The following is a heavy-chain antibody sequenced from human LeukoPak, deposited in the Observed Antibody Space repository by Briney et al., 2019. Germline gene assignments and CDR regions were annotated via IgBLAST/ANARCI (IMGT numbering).Heavy chain of an antibody. CDR2: ISSSSSYI. V-gene: IGHV3-21*01. CDR3: ARDPKAVANWLDP. J-gene: IGHJ5*02. CDR1: GFTFSNYS. Sequence: PGGSLRLSCAASGFTFSNYSMNWVRQAPGKGLEWVSSISSSSSYIYYADSVKGRFTISRDNAKNSLYLQMNSLRAEDTAVYYCARDPKAVANWLDPWGQGTLVTVSS. D-gene: IGHD6-19*01.